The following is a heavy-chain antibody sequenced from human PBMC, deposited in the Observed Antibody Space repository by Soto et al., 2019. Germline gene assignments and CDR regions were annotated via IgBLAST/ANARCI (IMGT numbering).Heavy chain of an antibody. Sequence: PGGSLRLSCAASGFTFSSYSMNWVRQATGKGLEWVSSISSSSSYIYYADSVKGRFTISRDNAKNSLCLQMNSLRAEDTAVYYCARYLIVSCSSCQGSAFDIWGQGTMVTVSS. CDR3: ARYLIVSCSSCQGSAFDI. D-gene: IGHD6-13*01. V-gene: IGHV3-21*01. J-gene: IGHJ3*02. CDR2: ISSSSSYI. CDR1: GFTFSSYS.